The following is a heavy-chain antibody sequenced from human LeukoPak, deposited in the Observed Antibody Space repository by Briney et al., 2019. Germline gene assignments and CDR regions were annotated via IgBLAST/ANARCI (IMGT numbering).Heavy chain of an antibody. Sequence: PSETLSLTCTVSGGSISSYYWSWIRQPPGKGLEWIGYIHYSGSTNYNPSLKSRVTISVDTSKNQFSLKLSSVTAADTAVYYCARRGPGVTTGFYYYYYMDVWGKGTTVTISS. J-gene: IGHJ6*03. CDR1: GGSISSYY. CDR3: ARRGPGVTTGFYYYYYMDV. V-gene: IGHV4-59*12. D-gene: IGHD4-17*01. CDR2: IHYSGST.